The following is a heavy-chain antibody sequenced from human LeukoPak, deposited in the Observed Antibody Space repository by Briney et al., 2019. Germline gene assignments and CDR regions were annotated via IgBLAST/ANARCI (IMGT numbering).Heavy chain of an antibody. CDR1: GYSFTSYW. D-gene: IGHD6-19*01. Sequence: GESLKISCKGSGYSFTSYWIGWVRQMPGKGLEWMGIIYPGNSDTRYSPSFQGQVTISADKSISTAYLQWSSLKASDTAMYYCARPSPAVASYFDYWGQGTLVTVSS. CDR3: ARPSPAVASYFDY. V-gene: IGHV5-51*01. CDR2: IYPGNSDT. J-gene: IGHJ4*02.